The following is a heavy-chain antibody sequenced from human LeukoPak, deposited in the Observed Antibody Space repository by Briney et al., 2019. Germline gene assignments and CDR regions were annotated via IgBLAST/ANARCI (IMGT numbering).Heavy chain of an antibody. D-gene: IGHD2-2*01. J-gene: IGHJ4*02. CDR3: ARGTTSFQYYFDY. CDR2: IYYSGST. CDR1: GGSISSYC. Sequence: SSETLSLTCTVSGGSISSYCWSWIRQPPGKGLEWIGYIYYSGSTNYNPSLKSLVTISVDTSKNQFSLKLSSVTAADTAVYYCARGTTSFQYYFDYWGQGSLVTVSS. V-gene: IGHV4-59*01.